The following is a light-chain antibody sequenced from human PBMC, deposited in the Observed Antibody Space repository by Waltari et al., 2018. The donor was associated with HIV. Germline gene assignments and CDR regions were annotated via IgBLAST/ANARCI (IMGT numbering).Light chain of an antibody. J-gene: IGLJ3*02. CDR3: AAWDHSLDGVV. V-gene: IGLV1-51*01. Sequence: QSVLTQPPSVSAAPGQKVPISCSGSSSNIADNYFSWCKRLPGAGPKRLTYAFGWRPAGTPCRFSAYNSGTSATLVITGVQTEDEGDYFCAAWDHSLDGVVFGGGTTLSVL. CDR1: SSNIADNY. CDR2: AFG.